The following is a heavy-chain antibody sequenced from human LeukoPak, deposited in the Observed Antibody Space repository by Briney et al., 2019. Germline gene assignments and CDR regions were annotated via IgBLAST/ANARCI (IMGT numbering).Heavy chain of an antibody. J-gene: IGHJ3*02. CDR1: GYTFTTSD. D-gene: IGHD3-10*01. V-gene: IGHV1-8*01. Sequence: ASVKVSCKASGYTFTTSDINWVRQPPGQGVQGMGWMNTKSGNADYAHKFQGRVTMTRSTSIKTAYRELSSLRSEKTAVYYCARGSSRSFDIWGLGTMVTVSS. CDR3: ARGSSRSFDI. CDR2: MNTKSGNA.